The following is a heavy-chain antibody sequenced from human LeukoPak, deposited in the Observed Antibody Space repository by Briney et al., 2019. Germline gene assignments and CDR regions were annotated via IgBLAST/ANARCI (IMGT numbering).Heavy chain of an antibody. CDR2: ISGSGGST. J-gene: IGHJ4*02. CDR1: GFTFSSYA. CDR3: AEQSSRRELLLDY. V-gene: IGHV3-23*01. Sequence: GGSLRLSCAASGFTFSSYAMGWVRQAPGKGLEWVSAISGSGGSTYYADSVKGRFTISRDNSKNTLYLQMNSLRAEDTAVYYCAEQSSRRELLLDYWGQGTLVTVSS. D-gene: IGHD1-26*01.